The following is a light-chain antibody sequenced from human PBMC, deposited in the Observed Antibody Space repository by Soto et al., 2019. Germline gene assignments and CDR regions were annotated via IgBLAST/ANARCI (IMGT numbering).Light chain of an antibody. CDR1: QSVSSY. CDR3: QERNRWPRGT. V-gene: IGKV3-11*01. CDR2: GAS. J-gene: IGKJ4*01. Sequence: EIVLTQSPATLSLSPGERATLSCRASQSVSSYLAWYQQKPGQAPRLLIYGASSRATGIPDRFSGRGSGTYFTLTISSLEPEDFAVYYCQERNRWPRGTFGGGTKVDIK.